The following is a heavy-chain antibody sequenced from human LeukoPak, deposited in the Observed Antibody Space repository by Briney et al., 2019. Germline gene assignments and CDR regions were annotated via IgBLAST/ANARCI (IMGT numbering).Heavy chain of an antibody. CDR1: GFTFSSYE. CDR3: ARDGLWNQPHLDAFDI. D-gene: IGHD1-1*01. V-gene: IGHV3-48*03. Sequence: GGSLRLSCAASGFTFSSYEMNWVRQAPGKGLEWVSYISSSGSTIYYADSVKGRFTISRDNAKNSLYLQMNSLRAEDTAVYYCARDGLWNQPHLDAFDIWGQGTMVTVSS. J-gene: IGHJ3*02. CDR2: ISSSGSTI.